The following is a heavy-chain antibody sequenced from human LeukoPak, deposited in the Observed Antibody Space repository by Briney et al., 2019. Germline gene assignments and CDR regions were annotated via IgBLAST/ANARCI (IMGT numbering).Heavy chain of an antibody. Sequence: PGGSLRLSCAASGFTFSTYWMHWVRQAPGKGLVWVSRINSDGSSTNYADSVEGRFTISRDNAENTLYLQMNSLRAEDTAVYYCVKDLSTSWYYFDYWGQGTLVTVSS. CDR2: INSDGSST. CDR3: VKDLSTSWYYFDY. D-gene: IGHD6-13*01. J-gene: IGHJ4*02. V-gene: IGHV3-74*01. CDR1: GFTFSTYW.